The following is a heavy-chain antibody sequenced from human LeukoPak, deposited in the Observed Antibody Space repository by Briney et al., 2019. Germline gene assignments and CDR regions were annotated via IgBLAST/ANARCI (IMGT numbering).Heavy chain of an antibody. Sequence: ASVKVSCKASGGTFSSYAISWVRQAPGQGLEWMGGIIPIFGTVNYAQKFQGRVTITADKSTSTAYMELSSLTSEDTAVYYCARGRRDGYNWDFDYWGQGTLVTVSS. CDR1: GGTFSSYA. CDR2: IIPIFGTV. D-gene: IGHD5-24*01. V-gene: IGHV1-69*06. CDR3: ARGRRDGYNWDFDY. J-gene: IGHJ4*02.